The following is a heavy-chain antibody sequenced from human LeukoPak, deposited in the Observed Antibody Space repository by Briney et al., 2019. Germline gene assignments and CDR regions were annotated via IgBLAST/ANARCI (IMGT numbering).Heavy chain of an antibody. V-gene: IGHV1-46*01. Sequence: GASVKVSCKASGYTFINFYIHWVRQAPGLGLEWMGIINPSGGSATYAQKFQGRVTMTRDTSTSTVYMELSSLTSEDTAVYYCARMYSGSYDYWGQGTLVTVSS. J-gene: IGHJ4*02. CDR2: INPSGGSA. D-gene: IGHD1-26*01. CDR1: GYTFINFY. CDR3: ARMYSGSYDY.